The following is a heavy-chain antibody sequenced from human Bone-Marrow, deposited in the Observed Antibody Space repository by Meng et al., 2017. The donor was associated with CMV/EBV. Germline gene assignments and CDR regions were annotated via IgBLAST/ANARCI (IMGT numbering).Heavy chain of an antibody. D-gene: IGHD6-19*01. V-gene: IGHV3-73*01. CDR3: TAGIAVVGSGY. Sequence: GESLKISCAASGFTFSGSAMHWVRQASGKGLEWVGRIRSKANSYATAYAASVKGRFTISRDDSKNTAYLQMNSLKTEDTAVYYCTAGIAVVGSGYWGQGTRVTVSS. CDR2: IRSKANSYAT. J-gene: IGHJ4*02. CDR1: GFTFSGSA.